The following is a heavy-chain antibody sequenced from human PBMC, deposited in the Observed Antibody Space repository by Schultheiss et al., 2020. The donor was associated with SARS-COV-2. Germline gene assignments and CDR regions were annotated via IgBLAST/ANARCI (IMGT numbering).Heavy chain of an antibody. CDR3: ARLLPANMVATKTYFDY. V-gene: IGHV5-51*01. Sequence: GESLKISCKGSGYSFTSYWIGWVRQMPGKGLEWMGIIYVGDSNTRYSPSFQGQVTISADKSISTAYLQWSSLKASDTAMYFCARLLPANMVATKTYFDYWGQGTLVTVSS. J-gene: IGHJ4*02. CDR2: IYVGDSNT. CDR1: GYSFTSYW. D-gene: IGHD5-12*01.